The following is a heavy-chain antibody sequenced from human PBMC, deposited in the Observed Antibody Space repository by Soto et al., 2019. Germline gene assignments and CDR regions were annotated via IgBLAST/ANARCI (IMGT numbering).Heavy chain of an antibody. D-gene: IGHD6-19*01. CDR2: INAGNGNT. J-gene: IGHJ4*02. Sequence: ASVKVSCKASGYTFTSYAMHWVRQAPGQRLEWMGWINAGNGNTKYSQKFQGRVTITRDTSASTAYMELSSLRSEDTAVYYCARTWVKYSSGWSEIYYFDYWGQGTLVTVSS. CDR1: GYTFTSYA. V-gene: IGHV1-3*01. CDR3: ARTWVKYSSGWSEIYYFDY.